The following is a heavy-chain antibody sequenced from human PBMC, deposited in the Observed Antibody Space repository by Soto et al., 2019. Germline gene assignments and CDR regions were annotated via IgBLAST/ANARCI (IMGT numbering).Heavy chain of an antibody. CDR1: GFTFSSYA. CDR2: IPYDGSNK. CDR3: ARDARYSGYDGMFYYFDY. V-gene: IGHV3-30-3*01. J-gene: IGHJ4*02. D-gene: IGHD5-12*01. Sequence: QVQLVESGGGVVQPGRSLRLSCAASGFTFSSYAMHWVRQAPGKGLEWVAVIPYDGSNKYYADSVKGRFTISRDNSKNTLYLQMNSLRAEDTAVYYCARDARYSGYDGMFYYFDYWGQGTLVTVSS.